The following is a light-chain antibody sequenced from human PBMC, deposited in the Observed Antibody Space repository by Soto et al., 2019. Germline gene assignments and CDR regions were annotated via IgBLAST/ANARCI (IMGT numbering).Light chain of an antibody. CDR1: QSISSW. Sequence: DIPMTQSPSTLSASVGDRVTITCRASQSISSWLAWYQQKPEKAPKLLIYKASSLESGGPSRFSGSGSGTEFTLTISSLQPDDFATYFCQQYNSYSPMYTFGQGTKLEMK. V-gene: IGKV1-5*03. CDR3: QQYNSYSPMYT. CDR2: KAS. J-gene: IGKJ2*01.